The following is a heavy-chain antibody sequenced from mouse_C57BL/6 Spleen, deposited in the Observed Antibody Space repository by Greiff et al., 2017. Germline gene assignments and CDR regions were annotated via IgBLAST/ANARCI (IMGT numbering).Heavy chain of an antibody. CDR2: IYPGSGST. V-gene: IGHV1-55*01. CDR1: GYTFTSYW. CDR3: ARRTGTLYYAMDY. Sequence: QVQLQQPGAELVKPGASVKMSCKASGYTFTSYWITWVKQRPGQGLEWIGDIYPGSGSTNYNEKFKSKATLTVDTSSSTAYMQLSSLTSEASAVYYCARRTGTLYYAMDYWGQGTSVTVSS. J-gene: IGHJ4*01. D-gene: IGHD4-1*01.